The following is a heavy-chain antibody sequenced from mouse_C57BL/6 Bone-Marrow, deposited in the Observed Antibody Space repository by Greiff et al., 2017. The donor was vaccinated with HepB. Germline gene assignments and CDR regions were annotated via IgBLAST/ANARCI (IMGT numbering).Heavy chain of an antibody. Sequence: EVKLQESGPGLVKPSQSLSLTCSVTGYSITSGYYWNWIRQFPGNKLEWMGYISYDGSNNYNPSLKNRISITRDTSKNQFFLKLNSVTTEDTATYYCARKGLYYYAMDYWGQGTSVTVSS. V-gene: IGHV3-6*01. CDR2: ISYDGSN. CDR3: ARKGLYYYAMDY. J-gene: IGHJ4*01. CDR1: GYSITSGYY. D-gene: IGHD6-5*01.